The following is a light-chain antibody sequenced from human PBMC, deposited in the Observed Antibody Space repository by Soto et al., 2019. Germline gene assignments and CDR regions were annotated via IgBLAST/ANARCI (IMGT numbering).Light chain of an antibody. CDR1: SSNIGSNT. Sequence: QSVLNQPPSASGTPGQRVTISCSGSSSNIGSNTVNWYQQLPGTAPKLLIYSNNHRPSGVPDRFSGSKSGTSASLAISGLQSEDEADYYCAAWDDSLNGVVFGGGTKLTV. J-gene: IGLJ2*01. V-gene: IGLV1-44*01. CDR2: SNN. CDR3: AAWDDSLNGVV.